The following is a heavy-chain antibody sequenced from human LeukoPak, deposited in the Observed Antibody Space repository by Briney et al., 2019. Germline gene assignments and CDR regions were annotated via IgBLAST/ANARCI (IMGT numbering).Heavy chain of an antibody. Sequence: PWGSLRLSCAASGFTFGSFSMTWVRQAPGKGLEWVSSISSSGTYIYYADSMKGRFTITRDNAKNSLYLQMNSLRAEDTAVYYCARDPGRSGGSCYSDYWGQGTMVTVSS. D-gene: IGHD2-15*01. V-gene: IGHV3-21*01. J-gene: IGHJ4*02. CDR2: ISSSGTYI. CDR1: GFTFGSFS. CDR3: ARDPGRSGGSCYSDY.